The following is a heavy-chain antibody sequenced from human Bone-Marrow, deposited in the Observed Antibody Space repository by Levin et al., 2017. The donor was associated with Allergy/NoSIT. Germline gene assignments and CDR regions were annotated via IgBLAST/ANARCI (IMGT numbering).Heavy chain of an antibody. Sequence: GESLKISCKGSGYSFTSYWIGWVRQMPGKGLEWMGIIYPGDSDTRYSPSFQGQVTISADKSISTAYLQWSSLKASDTAMYYCARGLGYPHNMVRGADIWENGITGTTFFDYWGQGTLVTVSS. D-gene: IGHD1-20*01. J-gene: IGHJ4*02. CDR1: GYSFTSYW. V-gene: IGHV5-51*01. CDR3: ARGLGYPHNMVRGADIWENGITGTTFFDY. CDR2: IYPGDSDT.